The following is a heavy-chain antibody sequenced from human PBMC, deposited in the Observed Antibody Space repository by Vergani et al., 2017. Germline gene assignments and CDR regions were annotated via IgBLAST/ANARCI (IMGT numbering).Heavy chain of an antibody. J-gene: IGHJ5*02. Sequence: EVQLVQSGAVVKKPGESLKISCKGSGYSFTSYWIGWVRQMPGKGLEWMGIIYPGDSETRYSPSFQGQVTISADRSKSTTYLQWTSLKASDTAVYYCARRQYVGSWVVSWFDPWGQGTLVTVSS. CDR1: GYSFTSYW. CDR2: IYPGDSET. CDR3: ARRQYVGSWVVSWFDP. V-gene: IGHV5-51*03. D-gene: IGHD2-21*01.